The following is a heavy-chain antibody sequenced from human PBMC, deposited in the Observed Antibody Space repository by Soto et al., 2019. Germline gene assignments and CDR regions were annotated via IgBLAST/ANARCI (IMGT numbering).Heavy chain of an antibody. V-gene: IGHV1-18*01. Sequence: QVQLVQSGAEVKNPGTSVKVSCKTSGYTFTSAGISWVRQAPGQGLEWMGWISAYNGNTKYAQKVQGRVTMTTDTSTNTAYMEWGSLTSDDTAIYYCARDLDGSGSYYTDYWGQGTLVTVAA. J-gene: IGHJ4*02. D-gene: IGHD3-10*01. CDR1: GYTFTSAG. CDR2: ISAYNGNT. CDR3: ARDLDGSGSYYTDY.